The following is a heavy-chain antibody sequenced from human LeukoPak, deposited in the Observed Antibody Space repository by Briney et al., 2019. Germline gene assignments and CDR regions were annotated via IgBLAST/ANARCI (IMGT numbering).Heavy chain of an antibody. V-gene: IGHV3-48*03. D-gene: IGHD5-18*01. CDR2: ISSSGSTI. Sequence: PGGSLRLSCAASGFTFSSYEMNWVRQAPGKGLEWVSYISSSGSTIYYADSVKGRFTISRDNAKNSLYLQMNSLRAEDTAVYYCARDHTALTASYWGQGTLVTVSS. CDR3: ARDHTALTASY. J-gene: IGHJ4*02. CDR1: GFTFSSYE.